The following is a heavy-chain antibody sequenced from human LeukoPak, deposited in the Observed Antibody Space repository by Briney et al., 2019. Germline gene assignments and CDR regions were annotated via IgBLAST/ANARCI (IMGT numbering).Heavy chain of an antibody. CDR1: GYTFTGYY. V-gene: IGHV1-2*02. CDR3: ARGDLVSELDY. Sequence: ASVKVSCKASGYTFTGYYMHWVRQAPGQGVEWMGWINPNSGGTNYEQKFQGRVTMTRDTSISTAYMELSRLRSDDTAVYYCARGDLVSELDYWGQGTLVTVSS. CDR2: INPNSGGT. J-gene: IGHJ4*02. D-gene: IGHD2-2*01.